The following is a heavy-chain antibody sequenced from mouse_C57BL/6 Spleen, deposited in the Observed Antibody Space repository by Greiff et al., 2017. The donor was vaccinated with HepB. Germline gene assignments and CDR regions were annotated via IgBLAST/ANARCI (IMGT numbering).Heavy chain of an antibody. V-gene: IGHV5-17*01. D-gene: IGHD1-1*01. CDR3: ARGITTVVAPGFAY. CDR1: GFTFSDYG. J-gene: IGHJ3*01. CDR2: ISSGSSTI. Sequence: EVMLVESGGGLVKPGGSLKLSCAASGFTFSDYGMHWVRQAPEKGLEWVAYISSGSSTIYYADTVKGRFTISRDNAKNTLFLQMTSLRSEDTAMYYCARGITTVVAPGFAYWGQGTLVTVSA.